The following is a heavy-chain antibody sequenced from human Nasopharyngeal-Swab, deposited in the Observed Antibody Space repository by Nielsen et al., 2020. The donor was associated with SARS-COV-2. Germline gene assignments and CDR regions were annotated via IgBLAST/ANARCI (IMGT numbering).Heavy chain of an antibody. J-gene: IGHJ3*02. CDR2: INPNSGGT. CDR1: GYTFTGYY. V-gene: IGHV1-2*06. CDR3: ARSGSYSDAFDI. Sequence: ASVTVSCKASGYTFTGYYMHWVRQAPGQGFEWMGRINPNSGGTNYAQKFQGRVTMTRDTSISTAYMELSRLRSDDTAVYYCARSGSYSDAFDIWGQGTMVTVSS. D-gene: IGHD1-26*01.